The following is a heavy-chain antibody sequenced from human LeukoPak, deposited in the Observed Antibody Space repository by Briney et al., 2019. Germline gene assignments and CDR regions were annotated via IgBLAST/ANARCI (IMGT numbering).Heavy chain of an antibody. J-gene: IGHJ3*02. Sequence: PSETLSLTCTVSGGSISSYYWSWIRQPPGKGLEWIGYIYYSGGTNYNPSLKSRVTISVDTSKNQFSLKLSSVTAADTAVYYCARARTHDPYCSSTSCYSDAFDIWGQGTMVTVSS. CDR3: ARARTHDPYCSSTSCYSDAFDI. CDR1: GGSISSYY. CDR2: IYYSGGT. V-gene: IGHV4-59*01. D-gene: IGHD2-2*01.